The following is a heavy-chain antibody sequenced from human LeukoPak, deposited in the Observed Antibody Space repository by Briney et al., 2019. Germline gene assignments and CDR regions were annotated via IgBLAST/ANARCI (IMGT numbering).Heavy chain of an antibody. CDR1: GFTFSSYG. V-gene: IGHV3-23*01. CDR2: IFPSGGEI. CDR3: ARGDYYDSSGYYYVAHARRSDP. J-gene: IGHJ5*02. D-gene: IGHD3-22*01. Sequence: GGTLRLSCAASGFTFSSYGMSWVRQAPGKGLEWVSSIFPSGGEIHYADSVRGRFTISRDNSKSTLSLQMNSLRAEDTAVYYCARGDYYDSSGYYYVAHARRSDPWGQGTLVTVSS.